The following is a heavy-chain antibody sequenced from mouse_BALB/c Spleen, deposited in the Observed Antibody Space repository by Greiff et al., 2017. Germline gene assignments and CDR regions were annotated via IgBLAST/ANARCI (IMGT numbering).Heavy chain of an antibody. Sequence: EVQLVESGGGLVQPGGSLKLSCAASGFTFSSYGMSWVRQTPDKRLELVATINNNGGSTYYPDSVKGRFTISRDNAKNTLYLQMSSLKSEDTAMYYCARGLRPHWYFDVWGAGTTVTVSS. J-gene: IGHJ1*01. CDR2: INNNGGST. V-gene: IGHV5-6-3*01. CDR1: GFTFSSYG. CDR3: ARGLRPHWYFDV. D-gene: IGHD1-2*01.